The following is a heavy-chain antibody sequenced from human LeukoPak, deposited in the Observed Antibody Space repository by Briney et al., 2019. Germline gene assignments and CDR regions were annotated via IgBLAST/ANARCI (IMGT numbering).Heavy chain of an antibody. V-gene: IGHV3-7*01. CDR2: IKQDGSEK. CDR3: ARDRRFVNWDSSGEKAFDI. CDR1: GFTFSSYW. J-gene: IGHJ3*02. D-gene: IGHD3-22*01. Sequence: PGGSLRLSCAASGFTFSSYWMSWVRQDLGKGLEWVANIKQDGSEKYYVDSVKGRFTISRDNAKNSLYLQMNSLRAEDTAVYYCARDRRFVNWDSSGEKAFDIWGQGTMVTVSS.